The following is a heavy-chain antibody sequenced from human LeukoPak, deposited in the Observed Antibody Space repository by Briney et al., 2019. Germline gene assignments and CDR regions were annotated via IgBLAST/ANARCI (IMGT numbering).Heavy chain of an antibody. V-gene: IGHV4-34*01. CDR3: ARQGRISAFDF. CDR1: GGSFSGYH. Sequence: SETLSLTCAVYGGSFSGYHWSWIRQPPGRGLEWIGEIDHSGNTKYNPSLKSRVTISADTSKNQFSLELRTLSAADTAVYFCARQGRISAFDFWGRGTLVTVSS. J-gene: IGHJ4*02. CDR2: IDHSGNT. D-gene: IGHD2-15*01.